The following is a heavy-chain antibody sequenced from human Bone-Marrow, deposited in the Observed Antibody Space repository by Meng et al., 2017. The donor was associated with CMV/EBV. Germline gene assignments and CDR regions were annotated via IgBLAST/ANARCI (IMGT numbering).Heavy chain of an antibody. CDR2: ISGSGGST. V-gene: IGHV3-23*01. CDR3: ARDAGDYEYGMDV. J-gene: IGHJ6*02. CDR1: GFTFSSYA. Sequence: ETLSLTCAASGFTFSSYAMSWVRQAPGKGLEWVSAISGSGGSTYYADSVKGRFTISRDNAKNSLYLQMNSLRAEDTAVYYCARDAGDYEYGMDVWGQGTTVTVSS.